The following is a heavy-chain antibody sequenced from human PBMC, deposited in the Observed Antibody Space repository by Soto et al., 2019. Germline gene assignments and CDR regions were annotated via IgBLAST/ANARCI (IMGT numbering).Heavy chain of an antibody. V-gene: IGHV3-30*18. CDR1: GFTFSSYG. Sequence: QVQLVESGGGVVQPGRSLRLSCAASGFTFSSYGMHWVRQAPGKGLEWVAVISYDGSNKYYADSVKGRFTISRDNSKNTLYLQMNSLRAEDTAVYYCAKDTSLKYSSSWNNWFDPWGQGTLVTVSS. D-gene: IGHD6-13*01. CDR2: ISYDGSNK. CDR3: AKDTSLKYSSSWNNWFDP. J-gene: IGHJ5*02.